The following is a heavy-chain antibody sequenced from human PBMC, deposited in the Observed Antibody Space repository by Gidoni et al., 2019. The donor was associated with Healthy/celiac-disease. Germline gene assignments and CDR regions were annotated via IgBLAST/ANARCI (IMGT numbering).Heavy chain of an antibody. CDR1: GYTFTSYD. J-gene: IGHJ6*02. V-gene: IGHV1-8*01. Sequence: QVQLVQSGAEVKKSGASVKVSCKASGYTFTSYDIHWVRQATGQGLEWMGWMNPNSDNTGYAQKFQGRVTMARNTSIGTAYMELSSLRSEDTAVYYCATQHYYYGMDVWGQETTVTVSS. CDR2: MNPNSDNT. CDR3: ATQHYYYGMDV.